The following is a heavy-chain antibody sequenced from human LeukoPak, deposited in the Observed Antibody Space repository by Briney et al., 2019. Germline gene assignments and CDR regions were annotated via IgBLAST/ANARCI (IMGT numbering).Heavy chain of an antibody. V-gene: IGHV3-23*01. CDR2: ISGSGGST. D-gene: IGHD4-17*01. CDR3: ARDYGDFDY. Sequence: GGSLRLSCEASGFTFSSYAMSWVRQAPGKGLDWVSVISGSGGSTYFADSVKGRFTISRDNSKNTLYLQMNSLRAEDTAVYYCARDYGDFDYWGQGTLVTVSS. J-gene: IGHJ4*02. CDR1: GFTFSSYA.